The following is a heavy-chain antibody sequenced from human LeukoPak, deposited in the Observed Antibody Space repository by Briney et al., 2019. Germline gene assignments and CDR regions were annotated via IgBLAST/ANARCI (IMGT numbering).Heavy chain of an antibody. CDR2: ISSSSYI. V-gene: IGHV3-21*01. J-gene: IGHJ3*02. CDR1: GFTFSSYS. CDR3: ARDRGPITMIVLDAFDI. D-gene: IGHD3-22*01. Sequence: GGSLRLSCAASGFTFSSYSMNWVRQAPGKGLEWVSSISSSSYIYYADSVKGRFTTSRDNAKNSLYLQMNSLRAEDTAVYYCARDRGPITMIVLDAFDIWGQGTMVTVSS.